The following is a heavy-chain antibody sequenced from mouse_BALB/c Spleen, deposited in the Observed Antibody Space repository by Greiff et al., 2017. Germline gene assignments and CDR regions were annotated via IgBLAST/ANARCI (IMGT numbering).Heavy chain of an antibody. CDR2: ISDGGSYT. J-gene: IGHJ1*01. CDR3: ARAKLRYWYFDV. D-gene: IGHD1-1*01. Sequence: EVKVVESGGGLVKPGGSLKLSCAASGFTFSDYYMYWVRQTPEKRLEWVATISDGGSYTYYPDSVTGRFTISRDNAKNNLYLQMSSLKSEDTAMYYCARAKLRYWYFDVWGAGTTVTVSS. CDR1: GFTFSDYY. V-gene: IGHV5-4*02.